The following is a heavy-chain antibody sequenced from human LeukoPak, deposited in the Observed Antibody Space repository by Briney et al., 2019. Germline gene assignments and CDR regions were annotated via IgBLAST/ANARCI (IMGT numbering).Heavy chain of an antibody. CDR2: ISSSSSTI. Sequence: GGSLRLSCAASGFTFSSYSMNWVRQAPGKGLEWVSYISSSSSTIYYADSVKGRFTISRDNAKNSLYLQMNSLRAEDTAVYYCARSTYSSSWYYFDYWGQGTLVTVSS. CDR3: ARSTYSSSWYYFDY. CDR1: GFTFSSYS. V-gene: IGHV3-48*04. J-gene: IGHJ4*02. D-gene: IGHD6-13*01.